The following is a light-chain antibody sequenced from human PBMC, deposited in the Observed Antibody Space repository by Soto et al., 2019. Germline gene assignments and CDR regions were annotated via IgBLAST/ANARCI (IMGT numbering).Light chain of an antibody. Sequence: EIMMTQSPATLSVSPGERATLSCRASQSISSNLAWYQQKPGQSPRLLIFGASTRATGIPARFSGSGSGTEFTLTISGLQSEDFAVYYCQQYDTWPPITFGPGTKVDIK. CDR1: QSISSN. V-gene: IGKV3-15*01. CDR3: QQYDTWPPIT. J-gene: IGKJ3*01. CDR2: GAS.